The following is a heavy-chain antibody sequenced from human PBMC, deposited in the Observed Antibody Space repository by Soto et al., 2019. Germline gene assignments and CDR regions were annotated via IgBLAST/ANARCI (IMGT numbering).Heavy chain of an antibody. CDR1: GGSFSGYY. CDR3: ARGGWELRFST. D-gene: IGHD1-26*01. V-gene: IGHV4-34*01. CDR2: INHSGST. J-gene: IGHJ5*01. Sequence: SETLSLTCAVYGGSFSGYYWSWIRQPPGEGLERIGEINHSGSTNYNPSLKSRVTISVDTSKNQFSLKLSSVTAADTAVDYCARGGWELRFSTWGQGTPVTVSS.